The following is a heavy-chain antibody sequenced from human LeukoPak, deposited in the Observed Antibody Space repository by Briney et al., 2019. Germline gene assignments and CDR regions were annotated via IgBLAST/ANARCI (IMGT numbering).Heavy chain of an antibody. J-gene: IGHJ3*02. CDR3: ARDFSAAFDI. V-gene: IGHV4-59*01. Sequence: SETLSLTCTVSGGSFGNYYWSWIRQPPGKGLEWIGYIYDSGTTNYNPSLKSRVTISVDTATNQFSLKLRSVTAADTAVYYCARDFSAAFDIWGQGTMVTVSA. CDR2: IYDSGTT. CDR1: GGSFGNYY. D-gene: IGHD2/OR15-2a*01.